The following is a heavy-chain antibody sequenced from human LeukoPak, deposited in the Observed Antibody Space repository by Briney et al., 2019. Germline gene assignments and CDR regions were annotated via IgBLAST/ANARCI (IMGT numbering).Heavy chain of an antibody. CDR2: IWYDGSNK. Sequence: GGSLRLSCAASGFTFSSYGMPWVRQAPGKGLEWVAVIWYDGSNKYYADSVKGRFTISRDNSKNTLYLQMNSLRAEDTAVYYCARDDTYYDFWSGYYKNYYYYGMDVWGQGTTVTVSS. CDR3: ARDDTYYDFWSGYYKNYYYYGMDV. D-gene: IGHD3-3*01. CDR1: GFTFSSYG. V-gene: IGHV3-33*01. J-gene: IGHJ6*02.